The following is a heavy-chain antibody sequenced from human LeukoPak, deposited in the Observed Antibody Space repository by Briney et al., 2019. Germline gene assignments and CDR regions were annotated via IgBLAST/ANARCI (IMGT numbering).Heavy chain of an antibody. CDR2: IIPILGIA. CDR1: GGTFSSYA. Sequence: SVKVSCKASGGTFSSYAISWVRQAPGQGLEWMGRIIPILGIANYAQKFQGRVTITADESTSTAYMELSSLRSEDTAVYYCARDTAMVTDLYYFDYWGQGTLVTVSS. V-gene: IGHV1-69*04. CDR3: ARDTAMVTDLYYFDY. D-gene: IGHD5-18*01. J-gene: IGHJ4*02.